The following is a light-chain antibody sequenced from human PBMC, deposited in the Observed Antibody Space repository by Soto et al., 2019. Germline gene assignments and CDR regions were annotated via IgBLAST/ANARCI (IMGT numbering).Light chain of an antibody. CDR3: QQYGSSPSIT. Sequence: ENVLTQSPGTLSLSPGERATLSCRASQSVGGSYLAWYQQKPGQAPRLLIYGASSRATGIPDRFSASGTGTDFTLTISRLEPEDFAVYYCQQYGSSPSITFGQGTRLEIK. J-gene: IGKJ5*01. V-gene: IGKV3-20*01. CDR2: GAS. CDR1: QSVGGSY.